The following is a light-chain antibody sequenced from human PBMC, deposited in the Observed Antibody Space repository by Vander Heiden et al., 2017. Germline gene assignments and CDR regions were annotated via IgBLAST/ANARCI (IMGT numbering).Light chain of an antibody. CDR2: NDS. CDR3: QVWDSSTDHWV. Sequence: SYVLTQPPSVSVAPGQTASITCGGNNIGSKSVHWYQQKPGQAPVVDVYNDSDRPSGIPERLSGSNSGNTATLTISRVEAGDEADYYCQVWDSSTDHWVFGGGTKLTVL. J-gene: IGLJ3*02. CDR1: NIGSKS. V-gene: IGLV3-21*02.